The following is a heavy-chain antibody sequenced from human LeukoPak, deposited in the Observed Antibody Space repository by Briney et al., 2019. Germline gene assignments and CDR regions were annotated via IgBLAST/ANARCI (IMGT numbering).Heavy chain of an antibody. CDR1: GGSFSGYY. D-gene: IGHD3-3*01. V-gene: IGHV4-34*01. CDR3: ERGSDFWSRQFDY. J-gene: IGHJ4*02. Sequence: PSETLSLTCAVYGGSFSGYYWSWIRQPPGKGLEWIGEINHSGSTNYNPSLKSRVTISVDTSKNQFSLKLSSVTAADTAVYYCERGSDFWSRQFDYWGQGTLVTVSS. CDR2: INHSGST.